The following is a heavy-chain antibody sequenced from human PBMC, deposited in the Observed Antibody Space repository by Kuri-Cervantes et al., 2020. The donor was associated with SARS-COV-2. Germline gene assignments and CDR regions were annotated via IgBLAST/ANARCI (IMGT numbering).Heavy chain of an antibody. D-gene: IGHD6-13*01. CDR3: ARNPIWDSSWYPPDY. Sequence: SETLSLTCTVSGGSISSSSYYWGWIRQPPGKGLEWIGSIHYSGSTYYNPSLKSRVTIPVDTSKNQFSLKLSSVTAADTAVYYCARNPIWDSSWYPPDYWGQGTLVTVSS. CDR2: IHYSGST. V-gene: IGHV4-39*07. CDR1: GGSISSSSYY. J-gene: IGHJ4*02.